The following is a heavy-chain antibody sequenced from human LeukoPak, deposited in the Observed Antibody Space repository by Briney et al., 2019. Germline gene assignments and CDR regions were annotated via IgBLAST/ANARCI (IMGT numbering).Heavy chain of an antibody. J-gene: IGHJ4*02. V-gene: IGHV3-23*01. D-gene: IGHD7-27*01. CDR1: GFTFSSYA. CDR3: AIRTGDFFDY. CDR2: ISTASVT. Sequence: GGSLRLSCAASGFTFSSYAMSWVRQAPGKGLAWVSSISTASVTYYADSVKGRFTISRDNSKNTLFLQMNSLRAEDTALYYCAIRTGDFFDYWGQGTLVTVSS.